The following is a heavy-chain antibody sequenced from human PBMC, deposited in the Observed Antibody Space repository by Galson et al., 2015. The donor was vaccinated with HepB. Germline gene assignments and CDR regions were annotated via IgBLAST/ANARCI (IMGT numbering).Heavy chain of an antibody. CDR1: GGTFSSYA. D-gene: IGHD3-16*01. J-gene: IGHJ1*01. CDR3: ARVGNGGGYFQH. CDR2: IIPIFGTA. V-gene: IGHV1-69*06. Sequence: SVKVSCKASGGTFSSYAISWVRQAPGQGLEWMGGIIPIFGTANYAQKFQGRVTITADKSTSTAYMELSSLRSEDTAVYYCARVGNGGGYFQHWGQGTWSPPPQ.